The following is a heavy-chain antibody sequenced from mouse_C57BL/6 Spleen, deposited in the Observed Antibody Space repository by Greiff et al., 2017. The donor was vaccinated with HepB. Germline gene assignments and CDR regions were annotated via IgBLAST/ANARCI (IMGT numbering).Heavy chain of an antibody. J-gene: IGHJ3*01. CDR3: ARWGGLQAWFAY. D-gene: IGHD2-4*01. Sequence: QVQLQQPGAELVKPGASVKMSCKASGYTFTSYWITWVKQRPGQGLEWIGDIYPGSGSTNYNEKFKSKATLTVDTSSSTAYMQLSSLTSEDSAVYYCARWGGLQAWFAYWGQGTLVTVSA. CDR2: IYPGSGST. CDR1: GYTFTSYW. V-gene: IGHV1-55*01.